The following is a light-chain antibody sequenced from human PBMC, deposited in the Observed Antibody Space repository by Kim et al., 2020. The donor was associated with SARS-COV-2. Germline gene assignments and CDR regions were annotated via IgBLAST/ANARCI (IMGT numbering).Light chain of an antibody. CDR3: NSRDSTGNHLV. CDR1: SLRSYY. J-gene: IGLJ3*02. CDR2: AKN. V-gene: IGLV3-19*01. Sequence: SSELTQDPAVSVALGQTVRITCQGDSLRSYYTSWYQQKPGQAPVLVIYAKNNRPSGIPDRFSGSSSGNTASLTITAAQTEDEADYYCNSRDSTGNHLVFG.